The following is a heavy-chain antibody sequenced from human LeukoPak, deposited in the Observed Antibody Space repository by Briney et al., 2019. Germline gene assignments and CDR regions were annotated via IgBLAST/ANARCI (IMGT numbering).Heavy chain of an antibody. V-gene: IGHV1-2*06. CDR3: ARVYYYGSGSSRGGFGY. Sequence: GASVKVSCKASGYTFTGYYMHWVRQAPGQGLEWMGRINPNSGGTNYAQKFQGRVTMTRDTSISTAYMELSRLRSDDTAVYYCARVYYYGSGSSRGGFGYWGQGTLVTVSS. CDR1: GYTFTGYY. CDR2: INPNSGGT. J-gene: IGHJ4*02. D-gene: IGHD3-10*01.